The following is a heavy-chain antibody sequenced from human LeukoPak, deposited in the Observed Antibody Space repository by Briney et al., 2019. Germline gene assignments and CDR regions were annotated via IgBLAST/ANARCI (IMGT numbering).Heavy chain of an antibody. CDR2: INHSGST. V-gene: IGHV4-34*01. J-gene: IGHJ4*02. D-gene: IGHD2-15*01. CDR1: GGSFSGYY. Sequence: PSETLSLACAVYGGSFSGYYWSWIRQPPGKGLEWIGEINHSGSTNYNPSLKSRVTISVDTSKNQFSLKLSSVTAADTAVYYCARGFHYCSGGSCLLRPFDYRGQGTLVTVSS. CDR3: ARGFHYCSGGSCLLRPFDY.